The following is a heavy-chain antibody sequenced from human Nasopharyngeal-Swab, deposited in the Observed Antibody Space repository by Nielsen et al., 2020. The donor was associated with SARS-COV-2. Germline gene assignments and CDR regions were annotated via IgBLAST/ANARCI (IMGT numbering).Heavy chain of an antibody. D-gene: IGHD3-3*01. V-gene: IGHV4-39*02. J-gene: IGHJ6*02. CDR2: IYYSGST. CDR3: AREPHYDFWSGHGYGMDV. CDR1: GGSISSSSYY. Sequence: SETLSLTCTVSGGSISSSSYYWGWIRQPPGKGLEWIGSIYYSGSTYYNPSLKSRVTISVDTSKNQFSLKLSSVTAADTAVYYCAREPHYDFWSGHGYGMDVWGQGTTVTVSS.